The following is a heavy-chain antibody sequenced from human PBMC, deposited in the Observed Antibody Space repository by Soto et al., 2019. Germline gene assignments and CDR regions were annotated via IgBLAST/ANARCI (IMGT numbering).Heavy chain of an antibody. J-gene: IGHJ6*02. D-gene: IGHD3-3*01. CDR2: ISYDGSNK. V-gene: IGHV3-30*18. CDR3: AKDGGYYDFWSGYYQGTPPTPVTYGMDV. CDR1: GFTFSSYG. Sequence: GGSLRLSCAASGFTFSSYGMHWVRQAPGKGLEWVAVISYDGSNKYYADSVKGRFTISRDNSKNTLYLQMNSLRAEDTAVYYCAKDGGYYDFWSGYYQGTPPTPVTYGMDVWGQGTTVTVSS.